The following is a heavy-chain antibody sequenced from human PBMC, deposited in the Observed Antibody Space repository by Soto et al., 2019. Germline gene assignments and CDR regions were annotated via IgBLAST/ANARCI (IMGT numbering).Heavy chain of an antibody. D-gene: IGHD1-7*01. Sequence: QLQLQESGPGLVKPSETLSLTCTVSGGSISSSSYYWGWIRQPPGKGLEWIGSIYYSGSTYYNPSLKSRVTISVDTSKNQFSLKLSSVTAADTAVYYCARHSNRASVRFWNYRSHWFDPWGQGTLVTVSS. CDR1: GGSISSSSYY. CDR3: ARHSNRASVRFWNYRSHWFDP. J-gene: IGHJ5*02. V-gene: IGHV4-39*01. CDR2: IYYSGST.